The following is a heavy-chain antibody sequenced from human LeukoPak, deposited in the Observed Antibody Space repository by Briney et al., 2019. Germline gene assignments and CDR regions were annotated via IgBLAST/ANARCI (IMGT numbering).Heavy chain of an antibody. CDR3: ARVCQWLVRCFDY. J-gene: IGHJ4*02. CDR1: GFTFSSYW. V-gene: IGHV3-7*03. CDR2: IKQDGREK. D-gene: IGHD6-19*01. Sequence: GGSLRLSCAASGFTFSSYWMSWVRQAPGKGLEWVANIKQDGREKYYVDSVKGRFTISRDNAKNSLYLQMNSLRAEDTAVYYCARVCQWLVRCFDYWGQGTLVTVSS.